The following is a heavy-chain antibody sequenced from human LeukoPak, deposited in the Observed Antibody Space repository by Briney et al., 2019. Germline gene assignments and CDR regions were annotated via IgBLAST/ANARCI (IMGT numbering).Heavy chain of an antibody. V-gene: IGHV3-23*01. CDR3: AKDPNGDYIVACDF. Sequence: GGSLRLSCAASAFSFSKFALIWVRQAPGKGLEWVSAIKARFTVSRDNSTNTLYLQINSLRPEDTAMYYCAKDPNGDYIVACDFWGQGTMVTVSS. CDR2: I. CDR1: AFSFSKFA. D-gene: IGHD4-17*01. J-gene: IGHJ3*01.